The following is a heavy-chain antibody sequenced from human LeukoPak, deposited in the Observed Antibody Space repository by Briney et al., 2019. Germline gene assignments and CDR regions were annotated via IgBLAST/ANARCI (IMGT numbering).Heavy chain of an antibody. D-gene: IGHD4-11*01. J-gene: IGHJ4*02. CDR1: GFTFDSYS. Sequence: GGSLRLPCAASGFTFDSYSMNWVRRAPGKGLQWVSSISTGSNYIYYADSVKGRFTISRDNAKNSLYLQMNSLRADDTGVYYCARDRIYTNYYFDSWGLGTLVTVSS. CDR2: ISTGSNYI. V-gene: IGHV3-21*01. CDR3: ARDRIYTNYYFDS.